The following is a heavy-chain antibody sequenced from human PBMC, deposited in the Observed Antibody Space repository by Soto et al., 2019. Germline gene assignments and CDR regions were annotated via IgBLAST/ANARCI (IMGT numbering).Heavy chain of an antibody. Sequence: PVGSLRLSCAASGFTFSSYGMHWVRQAPGKGLEWVAVIWYDGSNKYYADSVKGRFTISRDNSKNTLYLQMNSLRAEDTAVYYCARDLITGTTFGFDYWGQGTLVTVSS. CDR3: ARDLITGTTFGFDY. CDR2: IWYDGSNK. D-gene: IGHD1-7*01. J-gene: IGHJ4*02. V-gene: IGHV3-33*01. CDR1: GFTFSSYG.